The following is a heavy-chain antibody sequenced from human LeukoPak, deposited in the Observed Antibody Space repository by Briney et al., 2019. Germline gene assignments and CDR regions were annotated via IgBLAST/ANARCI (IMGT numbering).Heavy chain of an antibody. D-gene: IGHD5-18*01. Sequence: GGSLRLSCAASGFTFSSDWMHWVRQAPGKGLVWVSRINSDGSSTSYADSVKGRFTISRDNAKNTLYLQMNSLRAEDTAVYYCAREVLDTAMVTIDYWGQGTLVTVSS. CDR3: AREVLDTAMVTIDY. CDR2: INSDGSST. J-gene: IGHJ4*02. CDR1: GFTFSSDW. V-gene: IGHV3-74*01.